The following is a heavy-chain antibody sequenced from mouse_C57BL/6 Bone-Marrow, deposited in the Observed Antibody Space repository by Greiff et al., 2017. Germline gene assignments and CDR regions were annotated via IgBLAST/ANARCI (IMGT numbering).Heavy chain of an antibody. V-gene: IGHV5-6*02. D-gene: IGHD2-5*01. CDR1: GFTFSSYG. Sequence: EVKLVESGGDLVKPGGSLTLSCAASGFTFSSYGMSWVRPTPDKRLEWVATISSGGSYTYYPDSVKGRFTISRDNAKNHLYLQMSSLKSEDTAMYYGARHEDYYSNYDYYAMDYWGQGTSVTVSS. CDR2: ISSGGSYT. CDR3: ARHEDYYSNYDYYAMDY. J-gene: IGHJ4*01.